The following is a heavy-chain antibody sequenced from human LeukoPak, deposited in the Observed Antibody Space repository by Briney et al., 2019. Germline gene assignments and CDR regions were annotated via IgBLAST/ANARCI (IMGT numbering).Heavy chain of an antibody. CDR1: GFTFSSYS. V-gene: IGHV3-48*01. J-gene: IGHJ4*02. CDR3: ARGLVGATTLGY. CDR2: ISSSSTI. Sequence: GGSLRLSCAASGFTFSSYSMNWVRQAPGKGLEWVSYISSSSTIYYADSVKGRFTISRDNAKNSLYLQMNSLRAEDTAVYYCARGLVGATTLGYWGQGTLVTVSS. D-gene: IGHD1-26*01.